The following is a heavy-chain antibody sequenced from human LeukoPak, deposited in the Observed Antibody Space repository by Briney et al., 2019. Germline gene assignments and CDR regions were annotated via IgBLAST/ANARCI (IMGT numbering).Heavy chain of an antibody. J-gene: IGHJ4*02. V-gene: IGHV3-74*01. CDR2: INSDGSST. CDR1: GFTFSSYW. D-gene: IGHD3-10*01. Sequence: GGSLRLSCAASGFTFSSYWMHWVRQAPGKGLVWVSRINSDGSSTSYADSVKGRFTISRDNAKKTLYLQMSSLRAEDTAVYYCARGADLVGVDYWGQGTLVTVSS. CDR3: ARGADLVGVDY.